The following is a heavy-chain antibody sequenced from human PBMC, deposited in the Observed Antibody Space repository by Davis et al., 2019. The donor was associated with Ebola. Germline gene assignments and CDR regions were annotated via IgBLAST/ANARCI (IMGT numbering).Heavy chain of an antibody. D-gene: IGHD2-15*01. CDR2: INHSGST. CDR1: GRSFSGYY. V-gene: IGHV4-34*01. Sequence: MPGGSLRLSCAVYGRSFSGYYWSWIRQPPGKGLEWIGEINHSGSTNYNPSLKSRVTISVDTSKNQFSLKLSSVTAADTAVYYCARGAVYCSGGSCYSHWGQGTLVTVSS. CDR3: ARGAVYCSGGSCYSH. J-gene: IGHJ4*02.